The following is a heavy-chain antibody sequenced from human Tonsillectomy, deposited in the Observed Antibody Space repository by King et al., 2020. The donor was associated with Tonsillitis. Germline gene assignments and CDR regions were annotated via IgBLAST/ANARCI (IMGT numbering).Heavy chain of an antibody. CDR1: GFSFDEYG. V-gene: IGHV3-20*04. Sequence: VQLVESGGEVVRPGGSLRLSCAASGFSFDEYGMNWVRQAPGKGLEWVSGINWYGENTGYADSVKGRFTISRDNAKNSLYLQMNSLSAEDTAVYYCARRGVRWSGYHGDFDYWGQGTLVTVSS. D-gene: IGHD3-3*01. J-gene: IGHJ4*02. CDR3: ARRGVRWSGYHGDFDY. CDR2: INWYGENT.